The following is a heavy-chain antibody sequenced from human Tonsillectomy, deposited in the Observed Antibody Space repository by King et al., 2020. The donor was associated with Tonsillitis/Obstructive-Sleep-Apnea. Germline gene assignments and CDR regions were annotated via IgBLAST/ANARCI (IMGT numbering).Heavy chain of an antibody. CDR1: GVTVSSKY. V-gene: IGHV3-53*01. CDR2: IYCGGSL. CDR3: AGGGGSNYGGSFDY. D-gene: IGHD4-11*01. J-gene: IGHJ4*02. Sequence: VQLLESGGGLIQPGGSLRLAWVASGVTVSSKYMSWVRQAPGKGLEWGSVIYCGGSLYYADSVKGRFTVSRDNSKNTLYLKMNSLRAEDTAVYYCAGGGGSNYGGSFDYWGQGTLVTVSS.